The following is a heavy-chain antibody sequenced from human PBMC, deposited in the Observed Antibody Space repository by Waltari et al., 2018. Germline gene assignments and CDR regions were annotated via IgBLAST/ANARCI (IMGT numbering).Heavy chain of an antibody. J-gene: IGHJ4*02. CDR3: ARGRYSSSWSY. CDR1: GGPLTRGRSY. CDR2: IYPSGST. D-gene: IGHD6-13*01. Sequence: QVQLQESGAGLVKPSQTLSLTCTVSGGPLTRGRSYWSWIRQPAGKGLEWIGRIYPSGSTNYNPSLKSRVTISVDTSKNQFSLKLSSVTAADTAVYYCARGRYSSSWSYWGQGTLVTVSS. V-gene: IGHV4-61*02.